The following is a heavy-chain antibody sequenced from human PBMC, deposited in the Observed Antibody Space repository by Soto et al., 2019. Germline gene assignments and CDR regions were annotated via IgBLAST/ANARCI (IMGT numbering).Heavy chain of an antibody. CDR3: ARDRSPGSTSWYDC. Sequence: PSQTLSLTCAISGDSVSNKSAAWNWIRQSPSRGLEWLGRTYYTSRWYNDYAVSVIGRITINPDTSKNQFSLQLNSVTPEDTAVYYCARDRSPGSTSWYDCWGQGALVTSPQ. CDR2: TYYTSRWYN. J-gene: IGHJ5*01. V-gene: IGHV6-1*01. CDR1: GDSVSNKSAA. D-gene: IGHD2-2*01.